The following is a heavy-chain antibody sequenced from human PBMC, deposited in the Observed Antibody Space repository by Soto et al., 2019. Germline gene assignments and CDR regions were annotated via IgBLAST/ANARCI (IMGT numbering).Heavy chain of an antibody. Sequence: SETLSLTCAVYGGSFSGYYWSWIRQPPGKGLEWIGEINHSGSTNYNPSLKSRVTISVDTSKNQFSLKLSSVTAADTAVYYCARGPITKWLRPSYYIDYWGQGTLVTVSS. J-gene: IGHJ4*02. V-gene: IGHV4-34*01. CDR1: GGSFSGYY. CDR2: INHSGST. CDR3: ARGPITKWLRPSYYIDY. D-gene: IGHD5-12*01.